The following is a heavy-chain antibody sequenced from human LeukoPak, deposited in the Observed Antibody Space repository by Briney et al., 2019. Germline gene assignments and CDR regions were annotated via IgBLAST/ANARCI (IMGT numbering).Heavy chain of an antibody. V-gene: IGHV4-34*01. CDR3: ARETIEVAGKIIYYYGLDV. J-gene: IGHJ6*02. Sequence: SETLSLTCAVYGGSFSGFYWSWIRQPPGKAREWIGEINHSGSTNYNPSLKSRLTIPGDTSKNQFSLKLRTVTGADTAVYSCARETIEVAGKIIYYYGLDVWGQGNTVTVAS. D-gene: IGHD6-19*01. CDR2: INHSGST. CDR1: GGSFSGFY.